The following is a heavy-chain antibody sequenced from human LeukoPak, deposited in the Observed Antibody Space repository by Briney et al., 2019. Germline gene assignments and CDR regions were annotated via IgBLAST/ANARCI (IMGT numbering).Heavy chain of an antibody. Sequence: SETLSLTCTVSGGYISSSSYYWGWIRQPPGKGLEWIGSIYYSGSTYYNPSLKSRVTISVDTSKNQFSLKLSSVTAADTAVYYCARGGRVPAACDYWGQGTLVTVSS. CDR1: GGYISSSSYY. D-gene: IGHD2-2*01. CDR2: IYYSGST. V-gene: IGHV4-39*01. CDR3: ARGGRVPAACDY. J-gene: IGHJ4*02.